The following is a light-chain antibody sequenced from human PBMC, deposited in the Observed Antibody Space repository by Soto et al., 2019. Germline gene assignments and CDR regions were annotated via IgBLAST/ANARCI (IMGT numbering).Light chain of an antibody. CDR1: QSVTTN. CDR2: DAS. V-gene: IGKV3-11*01. CDR3: QQRSKWPLSVT. Sequence: EIVLTQSPGTLSLSPGGRATLSCRASQSVTTNLAWYQQKPGQAPRLLIYDASNRATGIPARFSGSGSGTDFTLTISNLEPEDFALYYCQQRSKWPLSVTFGQGTRLEIK. J-gene: IGKJ5*01.